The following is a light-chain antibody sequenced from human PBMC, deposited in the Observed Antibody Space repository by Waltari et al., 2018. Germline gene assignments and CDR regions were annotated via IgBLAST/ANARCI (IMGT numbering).Light chain of an antibody. CDR3: SSYTSSSTYV. V-gene: IGLV2-14*03. J-gene: IGLJ1*01. CDR2: DVS. CDR1: VYNY. Sequence: QSALTQPASVSGSLGQAITISCAGVYNYVSWYQQHPGNAPNLMIFDVSKRPSGVSNRFSGSRSGNTASLTISGLQAEDEANYFCSSYTSSSTYVFGTGTKVT.